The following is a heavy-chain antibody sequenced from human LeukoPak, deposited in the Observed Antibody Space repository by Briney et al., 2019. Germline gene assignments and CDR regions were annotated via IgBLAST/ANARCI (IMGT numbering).Heavy chain of an antibody. CDR1: GFTFSNAW. D-gene: IGHD3-10*01. J-gene: IGHJ3*02. Sequence: GGSLRLSCAASGFTFSNAWMSWVRQAPGKGLEWVGRIKSKTDGGTTDYAAPVKGRFTISRDDSKNTLYLQMNSLKTEDTAVYYCTTDSTSAQAFYYYGSGSYPGAFDIWGQGTMVTVSS. CDR3: TTDSTSAQAFYYYGSGSYPGAFDI. CDR2: IKSKTDGGTT. V-gene: IGHV3-15*01.